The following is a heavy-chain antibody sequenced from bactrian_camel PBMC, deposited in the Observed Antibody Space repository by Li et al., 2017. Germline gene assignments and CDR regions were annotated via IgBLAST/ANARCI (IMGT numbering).Heavy chain of an antibody. Sequence: QVQLVESGGGLVQPGGSLRLSCAASGFTFSNYGMIWVRQAPGKGLEYVSAIDDDSSTTRYADSVKDRFTISRDNAKNTLFLQMNSLKTEDSAVYYCATSTLASWYAGLNYWGQGTQVTVS. J-gene: IGHJ4*01. V-gene: IGHV3S1*01. D-gene: IGHD6*01. CDR1: GFTFSNYG. CDR2: IDDDSSTT. CDR3: ATSTLASWYAGLNY.